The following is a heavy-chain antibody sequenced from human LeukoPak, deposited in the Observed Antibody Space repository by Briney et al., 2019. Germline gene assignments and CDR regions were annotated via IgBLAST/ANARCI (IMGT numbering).Heavy chain of an antibody. D-gene: IGHD2-2*01. Sequence: PSETLSLTCGVYGGSFRIYYWNWIRQPPGKGLEWIGEINHSGSTNYNPSLKSRVTMSVDTSKKQFSLKLSSVTAADTAVYYCASQHCISTTCYAYFDYWGQGTLVTVSS. J-gene: IGHJ4*02. CDR1: GGSFRIYY. CDR2: INHSGST. V-gene: IGHV4-34*01. CDR3: ASQHCISTTCYAYFDY.